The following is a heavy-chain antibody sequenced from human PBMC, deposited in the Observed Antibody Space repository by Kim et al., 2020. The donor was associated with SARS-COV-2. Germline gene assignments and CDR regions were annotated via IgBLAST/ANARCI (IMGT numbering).Heavy chain of an antibody. D-gene: IGHD1-7*01. Sequence: SETLSLTCAVSGGSISSSNWWSWVRQPPGKGLEWIGEIYHSGSTNYNPSLKSRVTISVDKSKNQFSLKLSSVTAADTAVYYSARAARGRWNWHYYYGMDVWGQGTTVTVSS. J-gene: IGHJ6*02. CDR1: GGSISSSNW. V-gene: IGHV4-4*02. CDR2: IYHSGST. CDR3: ARAARGRWNWHYYYGMDV.